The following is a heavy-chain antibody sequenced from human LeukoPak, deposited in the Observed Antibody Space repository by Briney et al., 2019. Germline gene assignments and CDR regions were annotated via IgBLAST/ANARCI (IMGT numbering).Heavy chain of an antibody. CDR2: SGGST. V-gene: IGHV3-66*01. CDR1: GFIFNNYA. J-gene: IGHJ4*02. Sequence: PGGSLRLSCAASGFIFNNYAMSWVRQAPGKGLEWVSLSGGSTYYADSVKGRFTISRDNSKNTLYLQMNSLRAEDTAVYYCARGPSGYHNTGGQGTLVTVSS. CDR3: ARGPSGYHNT. D-gene: IGHD5-12*01.